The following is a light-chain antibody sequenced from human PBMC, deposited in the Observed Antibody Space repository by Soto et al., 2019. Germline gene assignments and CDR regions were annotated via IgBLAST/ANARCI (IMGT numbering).Light chain of an antibody. CDR3: SSYTSSSTLLDV. CDR2: DVS. J-gene: IGLJ1*01. CDR1: SSDVGGYNY. V-gene: IGLV2-14*01. Sequence: QSALTQPASVSGSPGQSITISCTGTSSDVGGYNYDSWYQQHPGKAPKLMIYDVSNRPSGVSNRFSGSKSGNTASLTISGLQADDEADYYCSSYTSSSTLLDVFGTGTKLTVL.